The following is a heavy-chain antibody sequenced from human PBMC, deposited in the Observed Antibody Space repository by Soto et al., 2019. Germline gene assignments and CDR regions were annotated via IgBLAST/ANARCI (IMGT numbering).Heavy chain of an antibody. CDR3: ARALVGDSIVGGRYYGMDV. CDR2: IIPIFGTA. J-gene: IGHJ6*02. D-gene: IGHD1-26*01. Sequence: QVQLVQSGAEVKKPGSSVKVSCKASGGTFSSYAISWVRQAPGQGLEWMGGIIPIFGTANYAQKFQGRVTLTAEESTCTAYMELSSLRSEDTAVYYGARALVGDSIVGGRYYGMDVWAQGTTVTVSS. V-gene: IGHV1-69*01. CDR1: GGTFSSYA.